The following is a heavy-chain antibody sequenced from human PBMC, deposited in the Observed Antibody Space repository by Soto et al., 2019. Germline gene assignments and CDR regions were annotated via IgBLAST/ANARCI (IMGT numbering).Heavy chain of an antibody. CDR2: IWYDGSNK. V-gene: IGHV3-33*01. CDR3: ARHDDSSGYFTDFDY. J-gene: IGHJ4*02. D-gene: IGHD3-22*01. CDR1: GFTFSSYG. Sequence: GGSLRLSCAASGFTFSSYGMHWVRQAPGKGLEWVAVIWYDGSNKYYADSVKGRFTISRDNSKNTLYLQTNRLRAEDTAVYYCARHDDSSGYFTDFDYWGQGTLVTVSS.